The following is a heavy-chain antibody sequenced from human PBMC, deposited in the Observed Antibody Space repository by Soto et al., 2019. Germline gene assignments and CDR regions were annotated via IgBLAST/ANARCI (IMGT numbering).Heavy chain of an antibody. J-gene: IGHJ4*01. Sequence: PGGSLSLSCAASGFRFSVFWMSWVRQAPGKGLEWVANINQDGSGKYYVDSVNGRFTISRDNAKNSLYLQMNGLRAEDTALYYCARSPATGTVDLWGQGTLVTVSS. CDR1: GFRFSVFW. V-gene: IGHV3-7*01. D-gene: IGHD6-13*01. CDR2: INQDGSGK. CDR3: ARSPATGTVDL.